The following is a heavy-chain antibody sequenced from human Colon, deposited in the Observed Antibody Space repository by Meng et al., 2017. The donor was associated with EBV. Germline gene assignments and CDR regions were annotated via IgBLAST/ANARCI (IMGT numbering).Heavy chain of an antibody. Sequence: QGQPPEAGPGLLKPSPTLSLTGSVSGGSVSSGGYYWTWLRQHPGKGLEWFGHIYYSGSTFYNPSLKRRVIIAIATSKNQFSLNLRSVTAADTDVYYCARVSSGWDYFDYWGQGTLVTVSS. CDR3: ARVSSGWDYFDY. V-gene: IGHV4-31*03. J-gene: IGHJ4*02. CDR1: GGSVSSGGYY. CDR2: IYYSGST. D-gene: IGHD6-19*01.